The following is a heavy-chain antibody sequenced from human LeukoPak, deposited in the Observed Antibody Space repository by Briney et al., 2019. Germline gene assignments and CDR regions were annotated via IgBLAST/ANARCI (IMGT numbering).Heavy chain of an antibody. Sequence: SETLSLTCTVSGGSISTHYWSWIRQPPGKGLECIGYVFDSERTKDNPSLKSRATLSADTSKNQFSMRMTSVPVADSAVYYCATIKRGSIYGYFDFWGQGVLVTVS. CDR3: ATIKRGSIYGYFDF. CDR1: GGSISTHY. J-gene: IGHJ4*02. V-gene: IGHV4-59*11. D-gene: IGHD5-18*01. CDR2: VFDSERT.